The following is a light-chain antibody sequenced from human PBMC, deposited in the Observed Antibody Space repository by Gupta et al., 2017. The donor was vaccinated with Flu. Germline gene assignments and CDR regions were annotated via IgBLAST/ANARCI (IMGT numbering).Light chain of an antibody. J-gene: IGKJ4*01. Sequence: PTSLSASVGDRVTITCRASQSISSYLNWYQQKPGKAPILLIYAASSVQSGVPSRFSGSGSGTDFTLTISRLQPEDFATYYCQQSNSSPLTFGGGTKVEIK. V-gene: IGKV1-39*01. CDR2: AAS. CDR3: QQSNSSPLT. CDR1: QSISSY.